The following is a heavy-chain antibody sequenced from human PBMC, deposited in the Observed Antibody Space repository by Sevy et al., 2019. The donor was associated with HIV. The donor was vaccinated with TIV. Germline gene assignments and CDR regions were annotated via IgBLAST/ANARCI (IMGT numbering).Heavy chain of an antibody. CDR1: GFRFDDYA. CDR3: VKDLGGIETLDYYSYYGMDV. J-gene: IGHJ6*02. Sequence: GGSLRLSCVASGFRFDDYAMHWVRQVPGKSPEWVSGISWNSNKIGYADPVKGRFTISRDSARNSVYLQMSSLGPEDTALYYCVKDLGGIETLDYYSYYGMDVWGQGTTVTVSS. V-gene: IGHV3-9*01. CDR2: ISWNSNKI. D-gene: IGHD3-16*01.